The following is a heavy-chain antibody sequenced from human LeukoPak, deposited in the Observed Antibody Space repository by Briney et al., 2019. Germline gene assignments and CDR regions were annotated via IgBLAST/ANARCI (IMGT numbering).Heavy chain of an antibody. Sequence: TGGSLRLSCAASGFTFNNYAMTWVRQAPGKGLEWVSTISHSGGRTYYADSLEGRFAISRDNSKNTLFLQMNSLRAEDTAVYYCAKADRVASAATLDYWGQGTLVTVSS. CDR2: ISHSGGRT. J-gene: IGHJ4*02. D-gene: IGHD2-15*01. V-gene: IGHV3-23*01. CDR1: GFTFNNYA. CDR3: AKADRVASAATLDY.